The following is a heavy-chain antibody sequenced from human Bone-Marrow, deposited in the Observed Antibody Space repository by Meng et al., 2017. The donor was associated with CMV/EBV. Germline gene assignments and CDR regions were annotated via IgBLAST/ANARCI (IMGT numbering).Heavy chain of an antibody. CDR2: ISYSGST. J-gene: IGHJ6*02. V-gene: IGHV4-39*07. CDR3: ARTLRIIASTGTGYSYYGIDV. Sequence: SETLSLTCTVSGGSISSSSYYWGWIRQPPGKGLEWIGSISYSGSTNYSPSLKTRVTISKDTSKNHFSLKLSSVTAADTAVYYCARTLRIIASTGTGYSYYGIDVWGRGTTVTVSS. D-gene: IGHD6-13*01. CDR1: GGSISSSSYY.